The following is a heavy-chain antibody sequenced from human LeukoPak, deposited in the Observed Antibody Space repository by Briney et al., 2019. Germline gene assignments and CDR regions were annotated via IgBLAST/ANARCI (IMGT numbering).Heavy chain of an antibody. CDR1: GFTFSSYG. D-gene: IGHD6-13*01. CDR2: ISYDGSNK. CDR3: AKDKGYIGEDAFDI. J-gene: IGHJ3*02. V-gene: IGHV3-30*18. Sequence: GGSLRLSCAASGFTFSSYGMHWVRQAPGKGLEWVAVISYDGSNKYYADSVKGRFTISRDNARNSLYLQMNILRAEDTALYYCAKDKGYIGEDAFDIWGQGTMVTVSS.